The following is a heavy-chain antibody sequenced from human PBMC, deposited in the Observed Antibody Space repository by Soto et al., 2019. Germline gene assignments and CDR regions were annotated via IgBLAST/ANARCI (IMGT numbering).Heavy chain of an antibody. CDR3: ARDPKTSGGQHWAFNYFDS. D-gene: IGHD7-27*01. Sequence: QVQLVESGGGVVQPGRSLRLSCAASGFSFSISPMHWVRQAPGKGPEWVALISYDGTNKFYADSVKGRFTISRDNSKSTRYLQVDSLRPEDAAVYYCARDPKTSGGQHWAFNYFDSWGQGTLVTVSS. CDR1: GFSFSISP. CDR2: ISYDGTNK. V-gene: IGHV3-30-3*01. J-gene: IGHJ4*02.